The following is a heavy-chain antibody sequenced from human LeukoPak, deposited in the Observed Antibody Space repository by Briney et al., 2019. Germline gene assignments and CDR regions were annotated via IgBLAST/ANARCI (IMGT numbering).Heavy chain of an antibody. CDR3: AKDVSNYSGSGSYYTSNYFDY. J-gene: IGHJ4*02. CDR2: ISYEGSNK. Sequence: PGRSLRLSRAASGLTFSSYAMHAVRPAPGKGLEWVAVISYEGSNKYYADSVKGRFTIPRDNSKNTLYLQMNSLRAEDTAVYYCAKDVSNYSGSGSYYTSNYFDYWGQGTLVTVSS. CDR1: GLTFSSYA. V-gene: IGHV3-30*04. D-gene: IGHD3-10*01.